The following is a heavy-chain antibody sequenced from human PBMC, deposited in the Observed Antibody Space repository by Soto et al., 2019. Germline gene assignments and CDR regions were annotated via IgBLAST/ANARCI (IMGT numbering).Heavy chain of an antibody. Sequence: PSETLSLTCTVSGGSVSSGSYYWSWIRQPPGKGLEWIGYIYYSGSTNYNPSLKSRVTTSVDTSKNQFSLKLSTVTAADTAVYYCARDRRGYSSSYIVLYYYYYGMDVWGQGTTVTVSS. CDR3: ARDRRGYSSSYIVLYYYYYGMDV. V-gene: IGHV4-61*01. J-gene: IGHJ6*02. D-gene: IGHD6-6*01. CDR1: GGSVSSGSYY. CDR2: IYYSGST.